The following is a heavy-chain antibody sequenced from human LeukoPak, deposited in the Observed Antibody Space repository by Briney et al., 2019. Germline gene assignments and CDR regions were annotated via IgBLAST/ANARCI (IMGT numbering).Heavy chain of an antibody. CDR3: ARRGYCSGGSCYPGDSFDI. J-gene: IGHJ3*02. CDR1: GYTFTGYH. Sequence: GASVKVSCKASGYTFTGYHMHWVRQAPGQGLEWMGWINPNSGGTNYAQKFQGRVTMTRDTSISTAYMELSRLRSDDTAVYYCARRGYCSGGSCYPGDSFDIWGQGTMVTVSS. D-gene: IGHD2-15*01. V-gene: IGHV1-2*02. CDR2: INPNSGGT.